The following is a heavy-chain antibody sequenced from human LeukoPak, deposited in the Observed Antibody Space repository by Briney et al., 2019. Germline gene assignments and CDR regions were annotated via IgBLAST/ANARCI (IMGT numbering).Heavy chain of an antibody. CDR3: ARAALDAFDI. D-gene: IGHD6-6*01. Sequence: ASVKVSCKASGYTFTSYLIHWVRQAPGQGLEWLGIINPSGGSTSHAQKFQGRVTLTRDTSTNTVYMELSSLRSEDTAVYYCARAALDAFDIWGQGTMVTVSS. CDR2: INPSGGST. V-gene: IGHV1-46*01. J-gene: IGHJ3*02. CDR1: GYTFTSYL.